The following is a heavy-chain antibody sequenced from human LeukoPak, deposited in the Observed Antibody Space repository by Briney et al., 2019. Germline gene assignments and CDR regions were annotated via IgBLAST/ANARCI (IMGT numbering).Heavy chain of an antibody. Sequence: PGGSLRLSCVGSGFTFRSHWVNWVRQSPGKGLEWVANIKPDGIDKYYVDSARGRFTVSRDNAKYSAFLQMNSLRAEDTAIYYCATISAQTFDIWGQGTLVSVSS. CDR3: ATISAQTFDI. J-gene: IGHJ3*02. D-gene: IGHD5-24*01. CDR2: IKPDGIDK. V-gene: IGHV3-7*01. CDR1: GFTFRSHW.